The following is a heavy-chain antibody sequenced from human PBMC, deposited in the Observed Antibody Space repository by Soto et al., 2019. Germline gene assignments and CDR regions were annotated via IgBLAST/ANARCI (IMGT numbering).Heavy chain of an antibody. V-gene: IGHV3-30-3*01. CDR2: ISYDGSNK. CDR1: GFTFSSYA. CDR3: ARAFPYGDYFDY. Sequence: GGSLRLSCAASGFTFSSYAMHWVRQAPGKGLEWVAVISYDGSNKYYADSVKGRFTISRDNSKNTLYPQMNSLRAEDTAVYYCARAFPYGDYFDYWGQGTLVTVSS. J-gene: IGHJ4*02. D-gene: IGHD4-17*01.